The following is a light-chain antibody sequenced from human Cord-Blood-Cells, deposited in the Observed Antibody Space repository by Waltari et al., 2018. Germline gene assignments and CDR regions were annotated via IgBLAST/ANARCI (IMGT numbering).Light chain of an antibody. V-gene: IGKV3-11*01. CDR3: QQRSNWPPWT. Sequence: EIVLTHSPATLSLSPGERATLSCRASQSVSSYLAWYQQKPGQPPRLLNYDPSNRATGIAARVSGRRSWTDFTRTISSLEPEDFAVYYCQQRSNWPPWTFGQVTKVEIK. CDR2: DPS. CDR1: QSVSSY. J-gene: IGKJ1*01.